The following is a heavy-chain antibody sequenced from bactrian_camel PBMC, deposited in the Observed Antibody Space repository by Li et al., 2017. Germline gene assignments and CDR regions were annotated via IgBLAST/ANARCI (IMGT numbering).Heavy chain of an antibody. D-gene: IGHD7*01. CDR3: AAEGPYDDCSGYWCYSTRETCY. Sequence: QLVESGGGLVQPGGSLRLSCAASGFTSSGNWQYWVRQAPGKGLKWVSGIVKGGGKTYYADSIGGRFTISVDNAKNTLSLRMNSLKPEDSAMYYCAAEGPYDDCSGYWCYSTRETCYWGQGTQVTVS. CDR2: IVKGGGKT. J-gene: IGHJ4*01. CDR1: GFTSSGNW. V-gene: IGHV3S1*01.